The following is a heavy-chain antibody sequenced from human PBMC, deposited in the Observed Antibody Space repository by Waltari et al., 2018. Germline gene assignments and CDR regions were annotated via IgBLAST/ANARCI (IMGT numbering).Heavy chain of an antibody. V-gene: IGHV1-24*01. D-gene: IGHD3-22*01. CDR1: GYTLTELS. Sequence: QVQLVQSGAEVKKPGASVKVSCKVSGYTLTELSIHWVRQAPGKGLEWMGGFEPEDGETIYAQKFQGRVTMTEDTSTDTAYMELSSLGSEDTAVYYCATLKGSGYYYGAFDIWGQGTMVTVSS. CDR2: FEPEDGET. CDR3: ATLKGSGYYYGAFDI. J-gene: IGHJ3*02.